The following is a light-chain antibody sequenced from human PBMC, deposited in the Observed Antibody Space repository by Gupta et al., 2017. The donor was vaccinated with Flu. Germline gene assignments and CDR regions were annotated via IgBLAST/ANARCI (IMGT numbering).Light chain of an antibody. CDR3: LHNNGCPLT. V-gene: IGKV3-15*01. Sequence: EVVLAQSPATLSVSPGETATLSCRASQSVSSNVVWYQQKPGQAPRHIIYGASTRATGTPARFTGSGSGTEFILTISSLQSEDFAVYYCLHNNGCPLTFGRGSKVDIK. CDR1: QSVSSN. J-gene: IGKJ4*01. CDR2: GAS.